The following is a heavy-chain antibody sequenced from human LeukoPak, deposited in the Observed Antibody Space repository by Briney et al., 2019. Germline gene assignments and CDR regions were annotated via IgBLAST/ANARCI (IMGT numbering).Heavy chain of an antibody. CDR1: GGSISSYY. Sequence: PSETLSLTCTVSGGSISSYYWSWIRQPPGKGLEWIGYIYYSGSTNYNPSLKSRVTISVDTSKNQFSLKLSSVTAADTAVYYCARGKLGMEAFDIWGQGTVVTVSS. J-gene: IGHJ3*02. D-gene: IGHD7-27*01. CDR3: ARGKLGMEAFDI. CDR2: IYYSGST. V-gene: IGHV4-59*01.